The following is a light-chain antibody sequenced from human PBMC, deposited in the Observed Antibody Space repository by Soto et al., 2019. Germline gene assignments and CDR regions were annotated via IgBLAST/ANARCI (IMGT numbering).Light chain of an antibody. CDR1: QSVSSN. Sequence: EIVMTQSPPTLSVSPGERATLSCRASQSVSSNLAWYQQKPGQAHRLLIYGASTRATGIPARFRGSGSGTEFTLTISSLQSEDFAVYYCQHYNNWPPYTFGQGTKLEI. CDR3: QHYNNWPPYT. J-gene: IGKJ2*01. V-gene: IGKV3-15*01. CDR2: GAS.